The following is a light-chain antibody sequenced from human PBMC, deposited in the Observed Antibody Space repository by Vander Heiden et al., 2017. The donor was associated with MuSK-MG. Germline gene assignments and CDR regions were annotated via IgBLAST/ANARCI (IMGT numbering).Light chain of an antibody. CDR3: EVWDSSSDPVYV. V-gene: IGLV3-21*04. Sequence: SYVLTQPPSVSVAPGKPARITCGGNNIGSKSVHWYQQKPGRAAVLVIYYDSGRPAGIPERFSGSNSGNTATLTISRVEAGDEADYYGEVWDSSSDPVYVFGTGTKVTVL. J-gene: IGLJ1*01. CDR1: NIGSKS. CDR2: YDS.